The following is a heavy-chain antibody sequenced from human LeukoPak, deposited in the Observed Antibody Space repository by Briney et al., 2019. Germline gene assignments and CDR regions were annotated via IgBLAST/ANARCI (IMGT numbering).Heavy chain of an antibody. CDR1: GFTFSSYG. CDR2: ISSDGGNK. J-gene: IGHJ6*03. CDR3: AKVGKAARIIGTTSRYYYYYMDV. Sequence: GGSLRLSCAASGFTFSSYGMHWVRQAPGKGLEWVAIISSDGGNKYYTDSVKGRFTISRDNSKNTLYLQMNSLRAEDTAVYYCAKVGKAARIIGTTSRYYYYYMDVWGKGTTVTISS. V-gene: IGHV3-30*12. D-gene: IGHD1-20*01.